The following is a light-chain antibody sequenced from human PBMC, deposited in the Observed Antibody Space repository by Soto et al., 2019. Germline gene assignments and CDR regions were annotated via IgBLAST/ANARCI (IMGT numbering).Light chain of an antibody. CDR1: QSVSSNY. V-gene: IGKV3-20*01. Sequence: EIMLKHSPGTLSLSPCERATFSSSASQSVSSNYLAWYQQKPGQAPRLLIYGAFKRATGIPDRFSGSGSGTDFTLTISSLQSEDFAVYYCQQYNNWPWTFGQGTRVDIK. J-gene: IGKJ1*01. CDR3: QQYNNWPWT. CDR2: GAF.